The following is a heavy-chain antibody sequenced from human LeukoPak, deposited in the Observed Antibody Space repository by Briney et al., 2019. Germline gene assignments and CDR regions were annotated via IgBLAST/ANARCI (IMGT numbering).Heavy chain of an antibody. CDR1: GFSFGSYW. CDR3: STVTYYYGSGRNDY. J-gene: IGHJ4*02. Sequence: PGGSLRLSCAASGFSFGSYWMHWVRQVPGKGLVWLSRNSADGTSTTYADSVKGRFTISRDNAKNTGYLQMTSLRVEDTAVYYCSTVTYYYGSGRNDYWGQGTLVTVSS. CDR2: NSADGTST. V-gene: IGHV3-74*01. D-gene: IGHD3-10*01.